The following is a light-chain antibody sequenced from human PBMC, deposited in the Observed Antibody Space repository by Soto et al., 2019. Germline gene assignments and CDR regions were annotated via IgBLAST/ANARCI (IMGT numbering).Light chain of an antibody. J-gene: IGLJ2*01. CDR1: SSDVGAYNY. V-gene: IGLV2-8*01. CDR2: EVS. Sequence: QSVLTQPPSASGSPGQSVTFSCIGTSSDVGAYNYVSWYQQHPGKAPKLMIYEVSKRPSGVPDRFSGSKSANTASLTVSGLQAEDEAEYYCSSFAGSSNVIFGGGTKLTVL. CDR3: SSFAGSSNVI.